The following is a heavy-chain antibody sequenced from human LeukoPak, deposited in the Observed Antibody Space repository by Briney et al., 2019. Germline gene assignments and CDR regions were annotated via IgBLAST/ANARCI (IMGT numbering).Heavy chain of an antibody. Sequence: GGSLRLSCAAPGFTFGSYGTHWVRQAPGKGLEWVAVISYDGSNKYYADSVKGRFTISRDNSKNTLYLQMNSLRAEDTAVYYCAKDYCGGSCYSDYWGQGTLVTVSS. J-gene: IGHJ4*02. CDR1: GFTFGSYG. CDR2: ISYDGSNK. V-gene: IGHV3-30*18. D-gene: IGHD2-15*01. CDR3: AKDYCGGSCYSDY.